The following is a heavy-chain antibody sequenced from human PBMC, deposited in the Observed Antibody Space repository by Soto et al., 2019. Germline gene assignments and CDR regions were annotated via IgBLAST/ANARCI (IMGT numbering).Heavy chain of an antibody. V-gene: IGHV4-39*01. CDR2: IYYSGST. CDR1: GGSISSSSYY. Sequence: SETLSLTCTVSGGSISSSSYYWGWIRQPPGKGLELIGSIYYSGSTYYNPSLKSRVTISVDTSKNQFSLKLSSVTAADTAVYYCARGIVVITEDAFDIWGQGTMVTVSS. D-gene: IGHD3-22*01. J-gene: IGHJ3*02. CDR3: ARGIVVITEDAFDI.